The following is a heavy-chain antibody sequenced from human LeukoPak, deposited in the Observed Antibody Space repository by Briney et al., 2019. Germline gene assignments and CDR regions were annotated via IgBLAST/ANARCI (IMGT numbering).Heavy chain of an antibody. Sequence: PGGSLRLSCAASGFTFSSYAMSWVRQAPGQGLEWVSAISGSGSSTYYADSVKGRCTISRDNSKNTLYLQMNSLRAEDTAVYYCAKDLGCSGGSCYPNYFDYWGQGTLVTVSS. CDR2: ISGSGSST. V-gene: IGHV3-23*01. J-gene: IGHJ4*02. CDR1: GFTFSSYA. CDR3: AKDLGCSGGSCYPNYFDY. D-gene: IGHD2-15*01.